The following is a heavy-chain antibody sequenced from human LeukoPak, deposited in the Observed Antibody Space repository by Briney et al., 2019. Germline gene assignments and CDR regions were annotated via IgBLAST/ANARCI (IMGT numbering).Heavy chain of an antibody. Sequence: ASVKVSCRASGYTFTDYYMHWVRQPAGQGLEWMGRINPNSGGKNYAQKFQGRVTMTRDTSISTAYMELSRLRSDDTAVYYCARDVNVIMLRGYSYGSVSWLDPWGQGTLLTVSS. CDR1: GYTFTDYY. J-gene: IGHJ5*02. D-gene: IGHD5-18*01. CDR3: ARDVNVIMLRGYSYGSVSWLDP. V-gene: IGHV1-2*06. CDR2: INPNSGGK.